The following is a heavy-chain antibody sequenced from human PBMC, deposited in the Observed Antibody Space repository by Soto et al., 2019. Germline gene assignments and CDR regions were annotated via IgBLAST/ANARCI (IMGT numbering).Heavy chain of an antibody. Sequence: XESLTISCKGSGYSFTSYWISWVRQMPGKGLEWMGRIDPTDSYTNYSPSFQGHVTISADKPISTAYLQWSSLKASDTAMYYCAREAPRGIAARPDYYYYGKDVWGQGTTVTVSS. V-gene: IGHV5-10-1*01. D-gene: IGHD6-6*01. CDR1: GYSFTSYW. CDR2: IDPTDSYT. J-gene: IGHJ6*02. CDR3: AREAPRGIAARPDYYYYGKDV.